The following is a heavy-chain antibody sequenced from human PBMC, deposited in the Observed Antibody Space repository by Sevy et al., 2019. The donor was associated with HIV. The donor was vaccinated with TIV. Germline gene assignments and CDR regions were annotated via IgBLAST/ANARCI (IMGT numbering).Heavy chain of an antibody. CDR3: AAVALTFGGDPYENHHFMDV. J-gene: IGHJ6*03. V-gene: IGHV3-30*03. CDR1: GFTFSSYD. D-gene: IGHD3-16*01. Sequence: GGSLRLSCAASGFTFSSYDMHWVRQAPGKGLEWVAVISYDGRGKHYVDSVKGRFTISRDNAKNTLYLQMNSLRVEDSAVFYCAAVALTFGGDPYENHHFMDVWGRGTRVTVSS. CDR2: ISYDGRGK.